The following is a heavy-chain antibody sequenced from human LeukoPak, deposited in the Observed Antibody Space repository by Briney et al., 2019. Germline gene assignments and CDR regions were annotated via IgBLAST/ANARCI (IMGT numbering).Heavy chain of an antibody. Sequence: SETLSLTCTGSGVSITNTNYYWGWIRQPPEKGLEWIGNLFYSGGTYYNPSLRSRVTISVDTSKNHLSLKLSSVTAADTAVSFCAGLYVGKTYGSGYYFDYWGQGTLVTVTS. J-gene: IGHJ4*02. D-gene: IGHD3-10*01. V-gene: IGHV4-39*02. CDR3: AGLYVGKTYGSGYYFDY. CDR2: LFYSGGT. CDR1: GVSITNTNYY.